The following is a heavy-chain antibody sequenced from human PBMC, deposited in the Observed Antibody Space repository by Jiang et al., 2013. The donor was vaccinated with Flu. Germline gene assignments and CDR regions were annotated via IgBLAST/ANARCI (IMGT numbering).Heavy chain of an antibody. Sequence: RLSCAASGFTFSNYGMHWVRQAPGKGLEWVAIIWYDGSNKYYADSVKGRFTISRDNSKNTLYLQMNSLGVEDTAMYYCARDNVFNSGSYEADYWGQGTLVTVSS. V-gene: IGHV3-33*08. CDR3: ARDNVFNSGSYEADY. CDR1: GFTFSNYG. J-gene: IGHJ4*02. D-gene: IGHD6-19*01. CDR2: IWYDGSNK.